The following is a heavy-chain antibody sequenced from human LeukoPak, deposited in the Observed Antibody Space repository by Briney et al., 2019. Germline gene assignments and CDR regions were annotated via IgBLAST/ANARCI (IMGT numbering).Heavy chain of an antibody. J-gene: IGHJ6*02. Sequence: SETLSLTCTVSGDSLSSHYWSWIRQPPGKGLEWIGYIYGSGSTHYDPSLKSRVTISVDTSKNQFSLQLRSVTAADTAVYYCAREDPQTTVPEGMDVWGQGTTVTVSS. D-gene: IGHD4-17*01. CDR2: IYGSGST. V-gene: IGHV4-59*11. CDR1: GDSLSSHY. CDR3: AREDPQTTVPEGMDV.